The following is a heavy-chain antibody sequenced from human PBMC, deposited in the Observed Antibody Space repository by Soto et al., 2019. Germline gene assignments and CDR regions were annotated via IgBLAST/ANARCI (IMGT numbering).Heavy chain of an antibody. CDR2: IRASNGNT. J-gene: IGHJ5*02. D-gene: IGHD3-16*01. Sequence: GAAVKVSWKAYGYTFTSSGIRWARQAPGDQSEWMGWIRASNGNTNYAQKLQGRVGMTTDTSTSTAYMELRSLRSDDTAVYYCARDATPQIGGYDYVTNWFDPWGQGTLVAVSS. CDR3: ARDATPQIGGYDYVTNWFDP. CDR1: GYTFTSSG. V-gene: IGHV1-18*01.